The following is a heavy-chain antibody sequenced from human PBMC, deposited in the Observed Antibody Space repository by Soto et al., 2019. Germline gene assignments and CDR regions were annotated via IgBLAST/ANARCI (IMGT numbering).Heavy chain of an antibody. D-gene: IGHD3-16*01. J-gene: IGHJ4*02. CDR1: GFTFSYYW. CDR3: ARGTSWGFDY. CDR2: IDSDGSST. Sequence: LRLSCAASGFTFSYYWMHWVRQAPGKGLLWVSRIDSDGSSTSYADSVKGRFTISRDNAKNTLYLQMNSLRAEDTAVYFCARGTSWGFDYWGQGILVTVSS. V-gene: IGHV3-74*01.